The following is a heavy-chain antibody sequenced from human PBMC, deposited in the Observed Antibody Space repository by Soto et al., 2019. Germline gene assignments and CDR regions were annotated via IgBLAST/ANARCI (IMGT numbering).Heavy chain of an antibody. D-gene: IGHD1-26*01. Sequence: EVQLLESGGGLVQPGGSLRLSCAASGFTFSSYAMSWVRQAPGKGLEWVSAISGSGGSTYYADSVKGRFTISRDNSKNTLYLQMNSLRAEDTAVYYCAKGARRRIVGAISPPSGMVLDAFDIWGQGTMVTVSS. CDR3: AKGARRRIVGAISPPSGMVLDAFDI. CDR2: ISGSGGST. J-gene: IGHJ3*02. V-gene: IGHV3-23*01. CDR1: GFTFSSYA.